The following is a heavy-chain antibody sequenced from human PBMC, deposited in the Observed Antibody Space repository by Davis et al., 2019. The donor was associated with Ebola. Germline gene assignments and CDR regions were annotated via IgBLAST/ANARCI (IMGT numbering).Heavy chain of an antibody. CDR3: ARGEDYYKVGNV. CDR2: INHSGST. Sequence: SETLSLTCTVSGGSISSYYWSWIRQPPGKGLEWIGEINHSGSTNYNPSLKSRVTISVDTSKNQFSLNLRSVTAADTAVYYCARGEDYYKVGNVWGKGTTVTVSS. CDR1: GGSISSYY. J-gene: IGHJ6*04. D-gene: IGHD3-22*01. V-gene: IGHV4-34*01.